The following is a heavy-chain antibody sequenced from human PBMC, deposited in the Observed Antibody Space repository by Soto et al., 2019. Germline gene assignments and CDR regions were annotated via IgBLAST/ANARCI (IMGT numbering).Heavy chain of an antibody. CDR2: ISGSGGST. Sequence: GGSLRLSCAASGFTFSSYAMSWVRQAPGKGLEWVSAISGSGGSTYYADSVKGRFTISRDNSKNTLYLQMKSLRAEETTVYYCAKVPSDCSSTSCYLGNWFDPWGQGTLVTVSS. D-gene: IGHD2-2*01. CDR1: GFTFSSYA. J-gene: IGHJ5*02. V-gene: IGHV3-23*01. CDR3: AKVPSDCSSTSCYLGNWFDP.